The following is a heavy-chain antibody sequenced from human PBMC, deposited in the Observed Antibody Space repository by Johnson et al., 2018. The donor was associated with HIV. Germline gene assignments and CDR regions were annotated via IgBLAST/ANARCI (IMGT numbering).Heavy chain of an antibody. CDR3: ARDRTSQRWELLPDDAFDI. V-gene: IGHV3-11*04. CDR1: GFTFSDYY. CDR2: ISISGSTI. Sequence: QEKLVESGGGLVQPGGSLRLSCAASGFTFSDYYMSWIRQAPGKGLEWVSYISISGSTIYYADSVKGRFTISRDNAKNSLYLQMNSLRAEDTAVYYCARDRTSQRWELLPDDAFDIWGQGTMVTVSS. D-gene: IGHD1-26*01. J-gene: IGHJ3*02.